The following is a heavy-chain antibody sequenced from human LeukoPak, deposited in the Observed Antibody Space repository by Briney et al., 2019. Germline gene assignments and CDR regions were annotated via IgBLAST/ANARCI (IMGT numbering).Heavy chain of an antibody. J-gene: IGHJ6*02. Sequence: GGSLRPSCSASGFTFSTYWMSWVRQAPGKGLEWVANMRRDGNEIYYLDSVRGRFTISRDNAKNSLYLQMNSLRAEDTAVYYCARDRRSSSSGRKAPYYYYGMDVWGQGTTVTVSS. V-gene: IGHV3-7*01. CDR2: MRRDGNEI. CDR1: GFTFSTYW. CDR3: ARDRRSSSSGRKAPYYYYGMDV. D-gene: IGHD6-6*01.